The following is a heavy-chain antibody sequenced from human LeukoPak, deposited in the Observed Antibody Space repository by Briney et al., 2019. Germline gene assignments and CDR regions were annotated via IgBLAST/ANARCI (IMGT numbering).Heavy chain of an antibody. CDR2: INPNSGGT. V-gene: IGHV1-2*02. CDR3: ARESVPAVAARRGLNY. J-gene: IGHJ4*02. D-gene: IGHD6-6*01. CDR1: GYTFTDYY. Sequence: ASVKVSCKASGYTFTDYYMHWVRQAPGQGLERMGWINPNSGGTNYAQKFQGRVTMTRDASISTVYMEMSRLRSDDTAVYYCARESVPAVAARRGLNYWGQGTLVAVSS.